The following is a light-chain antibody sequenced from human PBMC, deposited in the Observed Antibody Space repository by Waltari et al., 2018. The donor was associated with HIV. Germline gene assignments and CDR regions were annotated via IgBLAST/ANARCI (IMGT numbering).Light chain of an antibody. CDR3: SSYAGSNNLM. CDR1: SRDVGGYNY. Sequence: QPALTQSPSASGSLGQSVTISCTGTSRDVGGYNYFPWYQQHPGKAPKLIIYEVTKRPSGVPNRFSGSKSGNTASLTVSGLQSEDEADYYCSSYAGSNNLMFGGGTQLTVL. J-gene: IGLJ3*02. CDR2: EVT. V-gene: IGLV2-8*01.